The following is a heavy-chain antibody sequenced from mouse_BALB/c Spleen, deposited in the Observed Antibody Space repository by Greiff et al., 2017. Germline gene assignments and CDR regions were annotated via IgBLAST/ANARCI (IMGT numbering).Heavy chain of an antibody. Sequence: QVKLVESGPGLVAPSQSLSITCTVSGFSLTSYGVHWVRQPPGKGLEWLGVIWAGGSTNYNSALMSRLSISKDNSKSQVFLKMNSLQADDTAIYYCARNGGHLFYAMDYWGQGTSVTVSS. J-gene: IGHJ4*01. D-gene: IGHD6-2*01. V-gene: IGHV2-9*02. CDR1: GFSLTSYG. CDR3: ARNGGHLFYAMDY. CDR2: IWAGGST.